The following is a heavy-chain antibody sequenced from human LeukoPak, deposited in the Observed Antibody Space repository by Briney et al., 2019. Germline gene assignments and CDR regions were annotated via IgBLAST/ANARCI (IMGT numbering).Heavy chain of an antibody. Sequence: EGSLRLSCEASGFSFSTYGMNWVRQVPGKGLEWVAFIRHDGSNQYYRDSVKGRFTISRDNSKNTLYLQINSLTAEDTAIYYCAKAPGIVASAHFEYWGQGTLATVSS. CDR3: AKAPGIVASAHFEY. J-gene: IGHJ4*02. D-gene: IGHD6-13*01. V-gene: IGHV3-30*02. CDR2: IRHDGSNQ. CDR1: GFSFSTYG.